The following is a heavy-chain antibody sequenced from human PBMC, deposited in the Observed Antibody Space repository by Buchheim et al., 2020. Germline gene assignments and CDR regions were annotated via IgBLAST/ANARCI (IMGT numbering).Heavy chain of an antibody. CDR2: IKQDGSEK. CDR1: GFTFSSYW. J-gene: IGHJ4*02. V-gene: IGHV3-7*01. D-gene: IGHD1-26*01. Sequence: EVQLVESGGGLVQPGGSLRLSCAASGFTFSSYWMSWVRQAPGKGLEWVANIKQDGSEKYYVDSVKGRFTISRDNATNSLYLQMNSLRAEDTAVYYCARAPDSGSYFPYYFDYWGQGTL. CDR3: ARAPDSGSYFPYYFDY.